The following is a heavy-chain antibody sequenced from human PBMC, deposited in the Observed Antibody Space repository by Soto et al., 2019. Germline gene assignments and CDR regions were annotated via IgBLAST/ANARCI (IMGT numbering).Heavy chain of an antibody. CDR1: GGSISSGGYS. CDR3: AKENWANPDS. J-gene: IGHJ4*02. D-gene: IGHD7-27*01. V-gene: IGHV4-30-2*02. Sequence: SETLSLTCAVSGGSISSGGYSWSWIRQPPGKGLEWIGYIYHSGSTYYNPSLKSRVTISVDTSKNQFSLKLSSVTAADTAVYYCAKENWANPDSWGQGTLVTVSS. CDR2: IYHSGST.